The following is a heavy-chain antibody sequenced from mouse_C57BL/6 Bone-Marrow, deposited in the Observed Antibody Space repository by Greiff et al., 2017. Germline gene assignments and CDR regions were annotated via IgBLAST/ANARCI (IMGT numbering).Heavy chain of an antibody. J-gene: IGHJ2*01. Sequence: QVQLQQPGAELVKPGASVKMSCKASGYTFTSYWITWVKQRPGQGLEWIGDIYPTSGRTNYNEKFKGKAILTVDTSSNTAYMQLSSLTSEDSAVFYCARSGPLGRSFDYWGQGTTLTGSS. V-gene: IGHV1-55*01. CDR1: GYTFTSYW. CDR2: IYPTSGRT. D-gene: IGHD4-1*01. CDR3: ARSGPLGRSFDY.